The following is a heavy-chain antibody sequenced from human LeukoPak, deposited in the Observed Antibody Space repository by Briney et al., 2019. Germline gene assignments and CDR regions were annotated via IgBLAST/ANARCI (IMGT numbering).Heavy chain of an antibody. CDR2: INPHSGGT. D-gene: IGHD2/OR15-2a*01. CDR3: ARVGYCNTGNCNSNRFDP. J-gene: IGHJ5*02. V-gene: IGHV1-2*02. CDR1: GCPFTSYY. Sequence: ASVQFSSKASGCPFTSYYVHWLRRPPRRNLVWMGWINPHSGGTNYAQKLQGRVTITRDTSISTAYLGLSRPRFDDTAVYYCARVGYCNTGNCNSNRFDPCGQGSLGTVSS.